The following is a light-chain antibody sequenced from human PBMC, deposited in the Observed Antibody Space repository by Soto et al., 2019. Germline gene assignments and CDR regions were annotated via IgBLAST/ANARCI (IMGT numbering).Light chain of an antibody. J-gene: IGKJ2*01. Sequence: EIVMTQSPATLSVSPGERATLSCRASQSISSNLAWYQQKPGQAPRLLIYGASTRATGIPAKFSGSGSGTEFTLIISSLQSEDFAVYYCQQFANSPYTFGQGTKLEIK. CDR3: QQFANSPYT. V-gene: IGKV3-15*01. CDR1: QSISSN. CDR2: GAS.